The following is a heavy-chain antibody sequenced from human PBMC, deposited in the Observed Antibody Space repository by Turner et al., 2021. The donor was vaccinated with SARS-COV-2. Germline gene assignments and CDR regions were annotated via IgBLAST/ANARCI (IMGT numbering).Heavy chain of an antibody. CDR3: ATGVAVAGTPSDYYYYYGMDV. V-gene: IGHV1-24*01. Sequence: QVQLVQSGAEVKTPGASVKVSCKVSGYPLTELSMHWVRQAPGKGLEWMGGFDPEDGETIYAQKFQGRVTMTEDTSTDTAYMELSSLRSEDTAVYYCATGVAVAGTPSDYYYYYGMDVWGQGTTVTVSS. D-gene: IGHD6-19*01. CDR2: FDPEDGET. J-gene: IGHJ6*02. CDR1: GYPLTELS.